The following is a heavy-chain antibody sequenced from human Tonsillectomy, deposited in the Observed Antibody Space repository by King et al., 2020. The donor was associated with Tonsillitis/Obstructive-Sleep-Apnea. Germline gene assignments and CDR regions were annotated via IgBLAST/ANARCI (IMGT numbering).Heavy chain of an antibody. Sequence: VQLQQWGAGLLKPSETLSLTCAVYGGSFSGYYWSWIRQPPGKGLEWIGDINHSGSTNYNPSLKSRVTISVDTSKNQFSLKLSSVTAADTAVYYCARVLSDYSDYVFDYWGQGTLVTVSS. V-gene: IGHV4-34*01. CDR2: INHSGST. CDR1: GGSFSGYY. CDR3: ARVLSDYSDYVFDY. D-gene: IGHD4-11*01. J-gene: IGHJ4*02.